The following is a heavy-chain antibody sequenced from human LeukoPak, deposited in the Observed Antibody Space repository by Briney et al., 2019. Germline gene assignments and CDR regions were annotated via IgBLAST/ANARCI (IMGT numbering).Heavy chain of an antibody. CDR1: GGSIDVYY. J-gene: IGHJ3*02. CDR3: ARRRDGSGLDEVAFDI. D-gene: IGHD3-10*01. V-gene: IGHV4-59*01. Sequence: SETLSLTCTVSGGSIDVYYWNWIRQPPGKGLEWLGNINNSGRTNYSPSLKSRATVSVDTSKNQFSLKLNSVSAADTAVYYCARRRDGSGLDEVAFDIWGQGTMVTVSS. CDR2: INNSGRT.